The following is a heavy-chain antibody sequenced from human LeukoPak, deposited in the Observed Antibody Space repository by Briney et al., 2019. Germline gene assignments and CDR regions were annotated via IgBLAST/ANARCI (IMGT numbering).Heavy chain of an antibody. J-gene: IGHJ4*02. Sequence: GGSLRLSCAASGFTFSDYYMSWIRQAPGKGLEWLSYISSLSTYTNYADSVKGRFTVSRDSAKNSLFLQMNSLRAEDTAVYYCARVRSCDSSGPYYFDYWGQGTLVTVSS. CDR2: ISSLSTYT. V-gene: IGHV3-11*05. CDR3: ARVRSCDSSGPYYFDY. D-gene: IGHD3-22*01. CDR1: GFTFSDYY.